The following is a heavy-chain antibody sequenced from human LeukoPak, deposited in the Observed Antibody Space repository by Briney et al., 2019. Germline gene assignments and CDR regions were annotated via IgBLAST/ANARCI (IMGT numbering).Heavy chain of an antibody. J-gene: IGHJ5*02. CDR1: GYTFTDYG. D-gene: IGHD2-2*02. CDR3: TRGGGYCSSTSCYTGIIRGWFDP. CDR2: ISAYNGNT. V-gene: IGHV1-18*01. Sequence: ASVKVSCKTSGYTFTDYGISWVRQAPGQGLEWMGWISAYNGNTNYAQKFQGRVTMTTETSTTTAYMELRSLRSDDTAVYYCTRGGGYCSSTSCYTGIIRGWFDPWGQGTLVTVSS.